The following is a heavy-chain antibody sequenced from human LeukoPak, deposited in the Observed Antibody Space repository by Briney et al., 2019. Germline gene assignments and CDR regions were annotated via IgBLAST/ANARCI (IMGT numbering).Heavy chain of an antibody. V-gene: IGHV3-15*01. CDR1: GFTFSSYA. CDR2: IKSKTDGGTT. J-gene: IGHJ4*02. D-gene: IGHD3-22*01. Sequence: PGGSLRLSCAASGFTFSSYAMSWVRQAPGKGLEWVGRIKSKTDGGTTDYAAPVKGRFTIPRDDSKNTLYLQMNSLKTEDTAVYYCSTTYYYDSSEGYWGQGTLVTVSS. CDR3: STTYYYDSSEGY.